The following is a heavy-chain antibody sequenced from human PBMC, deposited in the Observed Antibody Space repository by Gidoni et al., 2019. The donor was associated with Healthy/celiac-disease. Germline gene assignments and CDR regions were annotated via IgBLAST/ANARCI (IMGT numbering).Heavy chain of an antibody. CDR1: GFTFSSSA. CDR3: ARDLSGIYRLSVYCTNGVCYIFDY. Sequence: QVPLVESGGGVVQPGRSLRLSCAASGFTFSSSAMPWVRQAPGKGLEWVAVIAYDGSNKYYADSVKGRFTISRDNSKNTLYLQMNSLRAEDTAVYYCARDLSGIYRLSVYCTNGVCYIFDYWGQGTLVTVSS. J-gene: IGHJ4*02. V-gene: IGHV3-30-3*01. CDR2: IAYDGSNK. D-gene: IGHD2-8*01.